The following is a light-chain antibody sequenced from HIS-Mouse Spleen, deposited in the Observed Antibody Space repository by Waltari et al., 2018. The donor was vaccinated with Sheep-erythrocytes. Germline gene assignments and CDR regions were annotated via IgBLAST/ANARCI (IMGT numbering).Light chain of an antibody. CDR1: SSDVGSYNL. CDR2: EGS. Sequence: QSALTQPASVSGSPGQSITISCTGTSSDVGSYNLVSWYQQHPGKAPKLMIYEGSKRPSGVSKRFSGSKSVNTASLTISGLQAEDEADYYCCSYAGSSTFHVVFGGGTKLTVL. J-gene: IGLJ2*01. CDR3: CSYAGSSTFHVV. V-gene: IGLV2-23*03.